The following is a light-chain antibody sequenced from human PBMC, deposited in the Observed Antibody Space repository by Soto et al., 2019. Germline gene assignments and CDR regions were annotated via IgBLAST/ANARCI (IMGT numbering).Light chain of an antibody. V-gene: IGKV3-11*01. CDR3: QQRSNWPT. CDR2: DAS. CDR1: QSVSSY. J-gene: IGKJ3*01. Sequence: EIVLTQSPATLSLSPGERATLSCRASQSVSSYLAWYQQKPGQAPRLLIYDASNRATGIPARCSGSGSGTDFTVTISSLKPEDFAVYYCQQRSNWPTFGPGTKVDIK.